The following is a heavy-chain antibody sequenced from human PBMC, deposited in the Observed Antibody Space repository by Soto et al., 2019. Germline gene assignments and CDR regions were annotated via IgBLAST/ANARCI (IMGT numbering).Heavy chain of an antibody. CDR1: GFSLSTSGVG. J-gene: IGHJ4*02. V-gene: IGHV2-5*02. CDR2: IYWDDDK. Sequence: SGPTLVNPTPPLTLTCTFSGFSLSTSGVGVGWIRQPPGKALEWLALIYWDDDKRYSPSLKSRLTITKDTSKNQVVLTMTNMDLVDTATYYCARRYSIVVVTVGFDYWGQGTLVTVSS. CDR3: ARRYSIVVVTVGFDY. D-gene: IGHD2-21*02.